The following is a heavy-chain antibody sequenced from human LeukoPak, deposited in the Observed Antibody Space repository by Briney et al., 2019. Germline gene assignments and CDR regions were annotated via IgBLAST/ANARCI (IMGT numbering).Heavy chain of an antibody. CDR1: GFTFSSYW. J-gene: IGHJ4*02. D-gene: IGHD4-23*01. CDR3: ARGGSGGNLDY. Sequence: GGSLRLSCAASGFTFSSYWMHWVRQAPGKGLVWVSRINSDGSSTSYADSVKGRFTISRDNAKNTLYLQMNSLRAEDTAVYYCARGGSGGNLDYWGQGTLVTVSS. CDR2: INSDGSST. V-gene: IGHV3-74*01.